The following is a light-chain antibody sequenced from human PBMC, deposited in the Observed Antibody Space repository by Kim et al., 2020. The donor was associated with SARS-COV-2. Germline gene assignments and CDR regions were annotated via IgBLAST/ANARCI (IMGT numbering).Light chain of an antibody. V-gene: IGKV2-30*02. J-gene: IGKJ4*01. CDR3: MQGTHWPPT. CDR2: KVS. Sequence: DVVMTQSPLSLPVTLGQPASISCRSSQSLVHSDGNTYLNWFQQRPGQSPRRLIYKVSNRDSGVPDRFSGSGSGTDFTLKISRVEAEDVGVYYCMQGTHWPPTFGGGTKVDIK. CDR1: QSLVHSDGNTY.